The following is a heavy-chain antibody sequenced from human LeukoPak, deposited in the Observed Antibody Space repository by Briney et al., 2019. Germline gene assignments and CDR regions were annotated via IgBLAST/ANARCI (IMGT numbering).Heavy chain of an antibody. Sequence: GGSLRLSCAASGFTFTDAWMHWVRQAPGKGLEWVGRIKSKTDGGTTDYAAPVKGRFTISRDDSKNTLYLQMNSLKTEDTAGCYCATEAPAGYNWFGPWGQGTLVTVSS. D-gene: IGHD6-13*01. J-gene: IGHJ5*02. V-gene: IGHV3-15*01. CDR1: GFTFTDAW. CDR3: ATEAPAGYNWFGP. CDR2: IKSKTDGGTT.